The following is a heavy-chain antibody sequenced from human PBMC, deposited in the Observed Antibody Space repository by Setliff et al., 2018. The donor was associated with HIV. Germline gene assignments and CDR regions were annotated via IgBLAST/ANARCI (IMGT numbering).Heavy chain of an antibody. D-gene: IGHD3-10*01. Sequence: SETLSLTCTVSGGSISSHYWTWIRQPPGRGLEWIGHIFTSGSTTYNPSLKSRVSISLDTSKNQFSLKLSSVTAADTDVYYCAGDAGYKGAADYWGQGTLVTVSS. J-gene: IGHJ4*02. V-gene: IGHV4-4*08. CDR3: AGDAGYKGAADY. CDR2: IFTSGST. CDR1: GGSISSHY.